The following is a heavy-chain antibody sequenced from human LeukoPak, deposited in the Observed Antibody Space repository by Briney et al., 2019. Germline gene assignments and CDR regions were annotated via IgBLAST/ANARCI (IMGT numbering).Heavy chain of an antibody. V-gene: IGHV3-30-3*01. D-gene: IGHD4-11*01. CDR2: ISYDGSNK. J-gene: IGHJ5*02. CDR3: ARAAGQSNYANWFDP. Sequence: GGSLRLSCAASGFTFSSYAMHWVRQAPGKGLEWVAVISYDGSNKYYADSVKGRFTISRDNSKNTLYLQMNSLRAEDTAVYYCARAAGQSNYANWFDPWGQGTLVTVSS. CDR1: GFTFSSYA.